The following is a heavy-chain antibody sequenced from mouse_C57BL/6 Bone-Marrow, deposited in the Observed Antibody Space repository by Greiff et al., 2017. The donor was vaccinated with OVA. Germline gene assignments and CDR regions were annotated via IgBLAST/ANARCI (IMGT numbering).Heavy chain of an antibody. CDR3: ARQGDYGNVSYYFDY. V-gene: IGHV5-15*01. Sequence: EVMLVESGGGLVQPGGSLKLSCAASGFTFSDYGMAWVRQAPRKGPEWVAFISNLAYSIYYADTVTGRFTISRENAKNTLYLEMSSLRSEDTAMYYCARQGDYGNVSYYFDYWGQGTTLTVSS. D-gene: IGHD2-1*01. CDR1: GFTFSDYG. CDR2: ISNLAYSI. J-gene: IGHJ2*01.